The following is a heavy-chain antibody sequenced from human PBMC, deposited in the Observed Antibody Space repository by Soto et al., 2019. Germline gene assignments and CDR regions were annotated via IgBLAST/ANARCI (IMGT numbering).Heavy chain of an antibody. CDR2: FDPEDGET. Sequence: EASVKVSCKVSGYTLTELSMHWVRQAPGKGLEWMGGFDPEDGETIYAQKFQGRVTMTEDTSTDTAYMELSSLRSDDTAVYYCARRCSSTSCYSFFDYWGQGTLVTVSS. J-gene: IGHJ4*02. CDR1: GYTLTELS. CDR3: ARRCSSTSCYSFFDY. V-gene: IGHV1-24*01. D-gene: IGHD2-2*01.